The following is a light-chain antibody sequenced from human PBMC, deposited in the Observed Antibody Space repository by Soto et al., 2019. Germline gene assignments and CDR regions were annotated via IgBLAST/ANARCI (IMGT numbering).Light chain of an antibody. CDR1: SSDVGGYNY. V-gene: IGLV2-14*01. J-gene: IGLJ2*01. CDR3: SSYSRSRTLI. Sequence: QSALTQPASVSGSPGQSITISCTGTSSDVGGYNYVSWYQQHPGKAPKLMIYEVNNRPSGVSNRFSGSKSGNTASLTITGLQAEDEDDYYCSSYSRSRTLIFGGGTQLTVL. CDR2: EVN.